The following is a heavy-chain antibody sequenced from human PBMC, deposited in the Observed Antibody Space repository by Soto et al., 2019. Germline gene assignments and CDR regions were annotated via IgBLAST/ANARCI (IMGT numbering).Heavy chain of an antibody. V-gene: IGHV1-69*13. J-gene: IGHJ6*02. D-gene: IGHD2-2*01. CDR1: GGTFSSYA. CDR3: ARGAVVPAAYHYYYGMGV. Sequence: GASVKVSCKASGGTFSSYAISWVRQAPGQGLEWMGGIIPIFGTANYAQKFQGRVTITADESTSTAYMELSSLRSEDTAVYYCARGAVVPAAYHYYYGMGVWGQGTTVTV. CDR2: IIPIFGTA.